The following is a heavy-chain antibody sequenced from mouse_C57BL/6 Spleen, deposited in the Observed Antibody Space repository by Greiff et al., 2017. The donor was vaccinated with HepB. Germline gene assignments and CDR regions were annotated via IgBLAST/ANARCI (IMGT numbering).Heavy chain of an antibody. CDR1: GYTFTSYW. CDR3: ARENGYDVGFAY. CDR2: IYPGSGST. J-gene: IGHJ3*01. Sequence: QVQLQQSGAELVKPGASVKMSCKASGYTFTSYWITWVKQRPGQGLEWIGDIYPGSGSTNYNEKFKSKATLTVDTSSSTAYMQLSSLTSEDSAVYYCARENGYDVGFAYWGQGTLVTVSA. V-gene: IGHV1-55*01. D-gene: IGHD2-2*01.